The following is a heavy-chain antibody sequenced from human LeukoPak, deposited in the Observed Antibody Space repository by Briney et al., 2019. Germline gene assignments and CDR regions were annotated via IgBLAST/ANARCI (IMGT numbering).Heavy chain of an antibody. V-gene: IGHV4-31*11. CDR1: GGSISSGGYY. Sequence: PSETLSLTCAVSGGSISSGGYYWRWIRQHPGTGLEWIGYIYYSGSTYYNPSLKSRITISVDTSKNQFSLKLSSVTAADTAVYYCARARPPLVAPPDYWGQGTLVIVSS. CDR2: IYYSGST. D-gene: IGHD3-9*01. J-gene: IGHJ4*02. CDR3: ARARPPLVAPPDY.